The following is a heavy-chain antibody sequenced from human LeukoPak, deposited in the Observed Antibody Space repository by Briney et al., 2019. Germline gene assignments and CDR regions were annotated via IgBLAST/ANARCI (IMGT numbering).Heavy chain of an antibody. CDR2: IYHSGST. CDR1: GGSISSSNR. V-gene: IGHV4-4*02. D-gene: IGHD3-10*01. Sequence: SGTLSLTCAVSGGSISSSNRWNWVRQSPGKGLEWIGEIYHSGSTNYNPSLKSRVTISIDKSKNQFSLKLNSVTAADTAVYYCARGGYYGSGSKFDYWGQGTLVTVSS. J-gene: IGHJ4*02. CDR3: ARGGYYGSGSKFDY.